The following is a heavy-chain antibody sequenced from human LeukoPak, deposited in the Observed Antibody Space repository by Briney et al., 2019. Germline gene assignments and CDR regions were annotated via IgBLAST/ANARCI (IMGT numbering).Heavy chain of an antibody. CDR2: IYYSGST. J-gene: IGHJ6*03. D-gene: IGHD2-2*01. Sequence: PSETLSLTCTVSGGSISSYYWSWIRQPPGKGLEWIGYIYYSGSTNYNPSLKSRVTISVDTSKNQFSLKLSSVTAADTAVYYCARGIRHCSSTSCRTYYMDVWGKGTTVTVSS. V-gene: IGHV4-59*08. CDR1: GGSISSYY. CDR3: ARGIRHCSSTSCRTYYMDV.